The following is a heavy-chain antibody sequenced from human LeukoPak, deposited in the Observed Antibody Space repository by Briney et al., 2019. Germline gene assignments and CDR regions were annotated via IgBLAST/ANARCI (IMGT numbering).Heavy chain of an antibody. J-gene: IGHJ4*02. V-gene: IGHV3-48*03. D-gene: IGHD2/OR15-2a*01. CDR2: ISSSGSTI. CDR3: ARDRHFKRRIFDY. CDR1: GFTFSSYE. Sequence: PGGSLRLSCAASGFTFSSYEMNWVRQAPGKGLEWVSYISSSGSTIYYADSVKGRFTISRDNAKNSLYLQMNSLRAEDTAVYYCARDRHFKRRIFDYWGQGTLVTVSS.